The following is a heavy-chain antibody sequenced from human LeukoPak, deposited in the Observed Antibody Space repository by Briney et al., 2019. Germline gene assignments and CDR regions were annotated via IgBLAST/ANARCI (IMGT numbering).Heavy chain of an antibody. D-gene: IGHD1-26*01. CDR1: GFTFSSYA. CDR3: AKEEWELLPDLYYGMDV. CDR2: ISGSGGST. Sequence: GGSLRLSCAASGFTFSSYAMSWVRQAPGKGLEWVSAISGSGGSTYYADSVKGRFTISRDNSKNTLYPQMNSLRAEDTAVYYCAKEEWELLPDLYYGMDVWGQGTTVTVSS. J-gene: IGHJ6*02. V-gene: IGHV3-23*01.